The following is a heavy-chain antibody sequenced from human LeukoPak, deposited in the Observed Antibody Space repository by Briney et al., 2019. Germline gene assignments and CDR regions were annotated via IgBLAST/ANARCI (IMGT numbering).Heavy chain of an antibody. V-gene: IGHV3-7*01. CDR2: IKQDGSEK. D-gene: IGHD2-8*01. CDR1: GASITNYY. Sequence: ETLSLTCTVSGASITNYYWGWTRQLPGKGLEWVANIKQDGSEKYYVDSVKGRFTISRDNAKNSLYLQMNSLRAEDTAVYYCARVGVLTYYYYYGMDVWGQGTTVTVSS. CDR3: ARVGVLTYYYYYGMDV. J-gene: IGHJ6*02.